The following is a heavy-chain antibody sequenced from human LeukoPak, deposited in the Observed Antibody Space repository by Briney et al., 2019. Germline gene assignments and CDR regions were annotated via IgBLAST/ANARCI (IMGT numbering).Heavy chain of an antibody. CDR3: AKAGHCSSTSCLYYYYGMDV. J-gene: IGHJ6*02. V-gene: IGHV3-30*02. CDR1: GFTLSSYG. CDR2: IRYDGSNK. Sequence: GGSLRLSCAASGFTLSSYGMHWVRQAPGKGLEWVAFIRYDGSNKYYADSVKGRFTISRDNSKNTLYLQMNSLRAEDTAVYYCAKAGHCSSTSCLYYYYGMDVWGQGTTVTVSS. D-gene: IGHD2-2*01.